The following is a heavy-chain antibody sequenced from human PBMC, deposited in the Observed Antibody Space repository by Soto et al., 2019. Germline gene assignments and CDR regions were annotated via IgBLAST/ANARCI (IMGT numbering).Heavy chain of an antibody. CDR2: IYYSGST. V-gene: IGHV4-39*01. CDR3: AFGAAAKNWFDP. CDR1: GGSISSSSYY. Sequence: SETLSLTCTVSGGSISSSSYYWGWIRQPPGKGLEWIGSIYYSGSTYYNPSLKSRVTISVDTSKNQFSLKLSSVTAADTAVYYGAFGAAAKNWFDPWGQGTLVTVSS. D-gene: IGHD6-13*01. J-gene: IGHJ5*02.